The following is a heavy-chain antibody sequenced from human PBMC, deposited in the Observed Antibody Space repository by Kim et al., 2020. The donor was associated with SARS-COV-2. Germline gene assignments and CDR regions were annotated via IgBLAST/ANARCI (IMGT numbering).Heavy chain of an antibody. J-gene: IGHJ4*02. Sequence: YADSVKGRFTISRDNPKNTLYLQRNSLRAEDTAVYYGATHSGYDRTPFGYWGQGTLVTVSS. V-gene: IGHV3-23*01. CDR3: ATHSGYDRTPFGY. D-gene: IGHD5-12*01.